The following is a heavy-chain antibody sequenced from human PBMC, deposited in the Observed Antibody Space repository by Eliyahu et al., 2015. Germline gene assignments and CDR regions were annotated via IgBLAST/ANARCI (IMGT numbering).Heavy chain of an antibody. D-gene: IGHD2-15*01. Sequence: QLQLQESGPGLVKPSETLSLTCTVSGGXISSSNSYWGWIRQPPGKGLEWIGSIYYSGSTNYNPSLKSRVTISVDTSKNQFSLNLSSVTAADTAVYYCASQDCSGGTCYDYWGQGTLVTVSS. V-gene: IGHV4-39*01. J-gene: IGHJ4*02. CDR2: IYYSGST. CDR1: GGXISSSNSY. CDR3: ASQDCSGGTCYDY.